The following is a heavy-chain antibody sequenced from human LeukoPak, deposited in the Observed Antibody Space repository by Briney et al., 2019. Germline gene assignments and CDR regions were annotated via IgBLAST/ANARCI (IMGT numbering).Heavy chain of an antibody. D-gene: IGHD4-17*01. J-gene: IGHJ4*02. CDR1: GYTFTSYD. CDR3: ASSGMTTVTGIDY. Sequence: ASVKVSCKASGYTFTSYDINWVRQATGQGLEWMGWMNPNSGNTGYAQKFQGRDTMTRNTSISTAYMELSSLRSEDTAVYYCASSGMTTVTGIDYWGQGTLVTVSS. CDR2: MNPNSGNT. V-gene: IGHV1-8*01.